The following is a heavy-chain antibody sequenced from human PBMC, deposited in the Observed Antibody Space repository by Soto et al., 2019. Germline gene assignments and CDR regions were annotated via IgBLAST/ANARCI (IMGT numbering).Heavy chain of an antibody. CDR1: GFSFGSYA. CDR2: VSYDATYK. V-gene: IGHV3-30-3*01. CDR3: ARDQGTSMARDYYSGMDV. J-gene: IGHJ6*02. D-gene: IGHD5-18*01. Sequence: PGGLLRLSCAASGFSFGSYAIHWVRQPPGEGLGWVAVVSYDATYKYYADAVKGRFTISRDNSKNTVYLQMNSLSTEDTAVYYCARDQGTSMARDYYSGMDVWGQGTTVTVSS.